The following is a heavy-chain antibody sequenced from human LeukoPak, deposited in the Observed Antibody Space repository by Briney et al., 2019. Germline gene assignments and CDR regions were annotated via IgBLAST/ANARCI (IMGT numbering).Heavy chain of an antibody. D-gene: IGHD5/OR15-5a*01. CDR1: GGSISSSSYY. V-gene: IGHV4-39*07. Sequence: SETLSLTCTVSGGSISSSSYYWGWIRQPPGKGLEWIGSIYYSGSTYYNPSLKSRVTISVDTSKNQFSLELSSVTAADTAVYYCARFDSVYDLFDCWGQGTLVTVSS. CDR3: ARFDSVYDLFDC. CDR2: IYYSGST. J-gene: IGHJ4*02.